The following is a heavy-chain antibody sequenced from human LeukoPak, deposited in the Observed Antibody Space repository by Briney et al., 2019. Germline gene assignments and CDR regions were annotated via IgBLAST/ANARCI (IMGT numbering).Heavy chain of an antibody. CDR2: INHSGST. V-gene: IGHV4-34*01. J-gene: IGHJ4*02. D-gene: IGHD5-18*01. CDR1: GGSFSGYY. CDR3: ARGLRESRIQLWFPFDY. Sequence: SETLSLTCAVYGGSFSGYYWSWIRQPPGKGLEWIGEINHSGSTNYNPSLKSRVTISVDTSKNQFSLKLGSVTAADTAVYYCARGLRESRIQLWFPFDYWGQGTLVTVSS.